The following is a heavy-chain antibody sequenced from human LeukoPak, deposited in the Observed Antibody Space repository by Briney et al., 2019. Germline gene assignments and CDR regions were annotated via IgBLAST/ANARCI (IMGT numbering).Heavy chain of an antibody. CDR2: IIPILGIA. V-gene: IGHV1-69*04. Sequence: ASVKVSCKASGGTFSSYTISWVRQAPGQGLEWMGRIIPILGIANYAQKLQGRVTMTTDTSTSTAYMELRSLRSDDTAVYYCARDYGSFDDYWGQGTLVTVSS. CDR3: ARDYGSFDDY. D-gene: IGHD3-16*01. CDR1: GGTFSSYT. J-gene: IGHJ4*02.